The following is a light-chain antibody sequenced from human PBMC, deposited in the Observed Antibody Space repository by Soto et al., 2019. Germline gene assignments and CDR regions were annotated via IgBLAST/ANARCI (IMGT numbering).Light chain of an antibody. CDR3: SSYTSSIPYV. J-gene: IGLJ1*01. Sequence: QSALTQPASVSGSPGQSITISCTGTSSDVGGYNYVSWYQQHPGKAPKLMIYDVSNRPSGVSNRFSGSKSGNTASLTISGLQAEYEADYYCSSYTSSIPYVLGTGTSVTVL. CDR2: DVS. CDR1: SSDVGGYNY. V-gene: IGLV2-14*01.